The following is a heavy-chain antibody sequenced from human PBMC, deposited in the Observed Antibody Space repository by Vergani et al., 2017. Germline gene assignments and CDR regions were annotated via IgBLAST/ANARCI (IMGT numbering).Heavy chain of an antibody. D-gene: IGHD3-10*01. J-gene: IGHJ1*01. Sequence: QVQLVQSGAEVKKPGASVKVSCKASGYTFTGYYMHWVRQAPGQGLEWMGWINPNSGGTNYAQKFQGRVTMTRDTSISTAYMELSSLRAEDTAVYYCARAYWRVRGVIIGDPAEYFQHWGQGTLVTVSS. CDR3: ARAYWRVRGVIIGDPAEYFQH. CDR2: INPNSGGT. V-gene: IGHV1-2*02. CDR1: GYTFTGYY.